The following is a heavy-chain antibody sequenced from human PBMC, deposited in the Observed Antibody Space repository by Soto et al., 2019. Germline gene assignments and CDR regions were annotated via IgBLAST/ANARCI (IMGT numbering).Heavy chain of an antibody. V-gene: IGHV3-30*03. Sequence: GGSLRLSCTASGFMFGSHGMHWVRQAPGKGLEWVAFVSDEGSDKFYADSGKGRVTVSRDNPRNTLSLQMDRLRVDDSAVYFCWGAVFPDFWGQGPRVTDSS. D-gene: IGHD3-16*01. J-gene: IGHJ4*01. CDR1: GFMFGSHG. CDR3: WGAVFPDF. CDR2: VSDEGSDK.